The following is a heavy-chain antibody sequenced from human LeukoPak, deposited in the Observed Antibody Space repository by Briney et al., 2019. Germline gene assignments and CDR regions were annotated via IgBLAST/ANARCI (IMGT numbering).Heavy chain of an antibody. CDR1: GYTLTELS. D-gene: IGHD3-16*01. CDR2: FGPEDGET. V-gene: IGHV1-24*01. J-gene: IGHJ4*02. Sequence: ASVKVSCKVSGYTLTELSMHWVRQAPGKGPEWMGGFGPEDGETIYAQKFQGRVTMTEDTSTDTAYMELSSLRSEDTAVYYCATVSMTRGRGYIDYWGQGTLVTVSS. CDR3: ATVSMTRGRGYIDY.